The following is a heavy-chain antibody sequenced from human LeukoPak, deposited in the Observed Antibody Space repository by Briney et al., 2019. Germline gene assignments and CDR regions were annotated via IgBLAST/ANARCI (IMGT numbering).Heavy chain of an antibody. CDR2: ISAYNGNT. D-gene: IGHD2-15*01. V-gene: IGHV1-18*01. CDR3: ARDGHIVVVVAATPSYYYYGMDV. Sequence: GASVKVSCKASGYTFTSYGTSWVRQAPGQGLEWMGWISAYNGNTNYAQKLQGRVTMTTDTSTSIAYMELRSLRSDDTAVYYCARDGHIVVVVAATPSYYYYGMDVWGQGTTVTVSS. CDR1: GYTFTSYG. J-gene: IGHJ6*02.